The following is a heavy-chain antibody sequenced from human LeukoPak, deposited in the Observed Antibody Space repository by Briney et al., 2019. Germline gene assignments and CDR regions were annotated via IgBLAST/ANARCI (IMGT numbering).Heavy chain of an antibody. Sequence: GGSLRLSCAASGFTFSSYGMHWVRQAPGKGLEWVAFIWYDGNSKYYADSVKGRFTISRDNSKNTLYLQMNSLKAQHTAVYYCAREYPPRYYYDSSGSLDYWGQGTPVTVPS. D-gene: IGHD3-22*01. CDR2: IWYDGNSK. J-gene: IGHJ4*01. CDR1: GFTFSSYG. V-gene: IGHV3-33*01. CDR3: AREYPPRYYYDSSGSLDY.